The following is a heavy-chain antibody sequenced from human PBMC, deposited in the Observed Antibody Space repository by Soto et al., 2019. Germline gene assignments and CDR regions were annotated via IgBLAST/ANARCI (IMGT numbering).Heavy chain of an antibody. CDR3: ARHGGGWYHD. D-gene: IGHD6-19*01. Sequence: QVRLQESGPGLVKPSETLSLTCTVSGGSISSYYWSWIRQPPGKGLEWIGYIYYSGSTNYNPSLKSRVTISVDTSKNQFSLKLSSVTAADTAVYYCARHGGGWYHDWGQGTLVTVSS. CDR1: GGSISSYY. J-gene: IGHJ4*02. CDR2: IYYSGST. V-gene: IGHV4-59*08.